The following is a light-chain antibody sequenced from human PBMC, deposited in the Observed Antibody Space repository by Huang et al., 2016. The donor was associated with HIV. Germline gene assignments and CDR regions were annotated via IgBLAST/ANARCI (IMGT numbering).Light chain of an antibody. V-gene: IGKV3-15*01. CDR2: GAS. CDR1: QSIINN. CDR3: QQYNNWPPLLT. J-gene: IGKJ4*01. Sequence: EIVLTQSPATLSLSPGERAALSCRATQSIINNLAWYQHKAGQSPRLLIYGASTRATGIPSRFRGSVSGTDFTLTISSLQSEDFAVYYCQQYNNWPPLLTFGGGTKVEIK.